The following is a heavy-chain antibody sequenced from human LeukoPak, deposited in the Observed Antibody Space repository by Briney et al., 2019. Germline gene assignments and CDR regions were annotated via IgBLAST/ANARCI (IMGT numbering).Heavy chain of an antibody. D-gene: IGHD1-26*01. CDR3: SKDLRYSAG. V-gene: IGHV3-23*01. Sequence: AGSLSLSCAASGFTFSSYAMTWVRQAPGKGLEWVSGISASASSGITYYADSVKGRFTISRDNSKNTQSLQMNSLRAEYTTIYYCSKDLRYSAGWGQGTLVTVSS. CDR2: ISASASSGIT. J-gene: IGHJ4*02. CDR1: GFTFSSYA.